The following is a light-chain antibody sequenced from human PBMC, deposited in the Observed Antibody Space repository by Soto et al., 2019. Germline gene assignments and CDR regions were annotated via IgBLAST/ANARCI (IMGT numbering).Light chain of an antibody. V-gene: IGLV2-23*02. CDR2: EFN. CDR1: SSDVASYYF. Sequence: SVLTQPASGFGSPGQSITISCTGTSSDVASYYFVSWYQQHPGKAPKLMIYEFNTRPSGISSRFSGSTSGNTASLTISGLQAEDEADCYCCSSVDSSTPHVFETWTKVTVL. CDR3: CSSVDSSTPHV. J-gene: IGLJ1*01.